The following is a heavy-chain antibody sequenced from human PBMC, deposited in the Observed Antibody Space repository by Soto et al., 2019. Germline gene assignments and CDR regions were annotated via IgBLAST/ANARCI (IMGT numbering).Heavy chain of an antibody. CDR1: GFTVSGYY. CDR2: ISSDSSHT. J-gene: IGHJ3*02. Sequence: QVQLLESGGGLVKPGGSLRLSCAASGFTVSGYYMAWIRQPPGKGLEWISFISSDSSHTDHADSVKGRFTISRDNAKNSLYLQMSSLRAEDTAVYFCATGQQVRMADIWGQGTMVTVSS. V-gene: IGHV3-11*03. D-gene: IGHD6-13*01. CDR3: ATGQQVRMADI.